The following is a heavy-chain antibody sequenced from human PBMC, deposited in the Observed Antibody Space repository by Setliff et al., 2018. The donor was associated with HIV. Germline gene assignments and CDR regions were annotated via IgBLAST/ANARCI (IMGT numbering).Heavy chain of an antibody. Sequence: SETLSLTCVVSGYSISSSNWWGWIRQPTGKGLEWIGYINHNELTYYKPSLKSRIIMSVDTSKKQLSLKLSSVTAVDTAVYFCARISNGFEPNAFDTWGLGTMVTVSS. V-gene: IGHV4-28*01. CDR3: ARISNGFEPNAFDT. CDR1: GYSISSSNW. J-gene: IGHJ3*02. D-gene: IGHD3-22*01. CDR2: INHNELT.